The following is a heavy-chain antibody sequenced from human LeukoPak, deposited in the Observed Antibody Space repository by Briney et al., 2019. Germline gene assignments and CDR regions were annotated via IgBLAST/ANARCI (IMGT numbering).Heavy chain of an antibody. CDR2: IIPIFGTA. CDR1: GGTFSSYA. CDR3: ARGPHEGWFGLRGYFDY. J-gene: IGHJ4*02. D-gene: IGHD3-10*01. Sequence: WASVKVSCKASGGTFSSYAISWVRQAPGQGLEWMGGIIPIFGTANYAQKFQGRVTITADESTSTAYMELSSLRSEDTAVYYCARGPHEGWFGLRGYFDYWGQGTLVTVSS. V-gene: IGHV1-69*13.